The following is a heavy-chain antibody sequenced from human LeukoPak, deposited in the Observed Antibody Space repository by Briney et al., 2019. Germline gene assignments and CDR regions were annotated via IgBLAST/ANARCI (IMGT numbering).Heavy chain of an antibody. CDR1: GGSISSYY. Sequence: PSETLSLTCTVSGGSISSYYWSWIRQPPGKGLEWIGYIYYSGSTNYNPSLKSRVTISVDTSKNQFSLKLSSVTAADTAVYYCARFEVVPDAFDIWGQGTMVTVSS. CDR2: IYYSGST. D-gene: IGHD2-15*01. CDR3: ARFEVVPDAFDI. J-gene: IGHJ3*02. V-gene: IGHV4-59*01.